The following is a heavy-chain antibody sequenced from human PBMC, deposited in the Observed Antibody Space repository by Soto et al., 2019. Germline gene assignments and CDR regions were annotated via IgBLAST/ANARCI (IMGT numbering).Heavy chain of an antibody. V-gene: IGHV3-23*01. CDR3: AKDYRWRDRKWPFDY. J-gene: IGHJ4*02. Sequence: GSLRLSGASSGFTVSSYAVSWVRQAPGKGLEWVSAISGSGGSTYYADSVKGRFTISRDNSKNTLYLQMNSLRAEDTAVYYCAKDYRWRDRKWPFDYWGQGTMVTVSS. D-gene: IGHD3-16*02. CDR1: GFTVSSYA. CDR2: ISGSGGST.